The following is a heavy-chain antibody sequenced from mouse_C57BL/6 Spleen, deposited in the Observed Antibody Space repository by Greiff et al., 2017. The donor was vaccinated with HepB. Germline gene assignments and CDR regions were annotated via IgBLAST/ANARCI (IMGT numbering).Heavy chain of an antibody. CDR1: GFNIKDDY. CDR2: IDPENGDT. CDR3: TSTTVVAPH. V-gene: IGHV14-4*01. J-gene: IGHJ2*01. Sequence: EVQLQQSGAELVRPGASVKLSCTASGFNIKDDYLHWVKQRPEQGLAWIGWIDPENGDTEYASKFQGKATITADTSSNPAYLQLSSLTSEDTAVYYCTSTTVVAPHWGKGTTLTVSS. D-gene: IGHD1-1*01.